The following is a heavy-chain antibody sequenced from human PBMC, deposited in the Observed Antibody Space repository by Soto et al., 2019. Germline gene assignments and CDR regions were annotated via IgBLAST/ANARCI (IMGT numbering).Heavy chain of an antibody. CDR3: ARRTGSSTYYFDY. Sequence: QLQLQESGPGLVKPSETLSLTCTVSGGSISSSIYYWGWIRQPPGRGLEWIGIIDYSGTTYYNPSIKSRLTMSVDTSKNHFSLNLSSVTAADTAVYYCARRTGSSTYYFDYWGQGALVTVSS. CDR2: IDYSGTT. J-gene: IGHJ4*02. CDR1: GGSISSSIYY. D-gene: IGHD6-6*01. V-gene: IGHV4-39*02.